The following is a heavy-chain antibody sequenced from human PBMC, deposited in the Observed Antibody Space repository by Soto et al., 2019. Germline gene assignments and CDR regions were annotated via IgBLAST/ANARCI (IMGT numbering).Heavy chain of an antibody. J-gene: IGHJ3*02. CDR1: GYSFTSYW. CDR3: ARMDIVVVPAAMRTDAFDI. Sequence: GESLKISCNGSGYSFTSYWIGWVRQMPGKGLEWMGIIYPGDSDTRYSPSFQGQVTISADKSISTAYLQWSSLKASDTAMYYCARMDIVVVPAAMRTDAFDIWGQGTMVTVSS. D-gene: IGHD2-2*03. V-gene: IGHV5-51*01. CDR2: IYPGDSDT.